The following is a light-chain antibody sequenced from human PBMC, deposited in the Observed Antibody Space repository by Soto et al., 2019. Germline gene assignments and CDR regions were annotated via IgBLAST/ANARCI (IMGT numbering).Light chain of an antibody. V-gene: IGKV3-20*01. CDR1: QSVSSSY. CDR2: VAS. CDR3: QQYGSSQT. Sequence: EIVLTQSPGTLSLSPGERATLSCRASQSVSSSYLAWYQQKPGQAPRLLIYVASSRATGVPDRFSGSGSGTDFTLTISRLEPADFAVYYCQQYGSSQTFGGGTKVEIK. J-gene: IGKJ4*01.